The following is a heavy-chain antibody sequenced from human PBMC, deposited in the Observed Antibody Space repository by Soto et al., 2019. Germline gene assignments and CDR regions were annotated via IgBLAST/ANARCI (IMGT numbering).Heavy chain of an antibody. CDR1: CFTLSSYG. CDR2: ISAYNGNT. V-gene: IGHV1-18*01. D-gene: IGHD4-17*01. CDR3: ARLIGDYGGWFDP. J-gene: IGHJ5*02. Sequence: GPVEVSRKAFCFTLSSYGISWGGQGPGQGLEWMGWISAYNGNTNYAQKLQGRVTMTTDTSTSTAYMELRSLRSDDTAVYYCARLIGDYGGWFDPWGQGTLVTVSS.